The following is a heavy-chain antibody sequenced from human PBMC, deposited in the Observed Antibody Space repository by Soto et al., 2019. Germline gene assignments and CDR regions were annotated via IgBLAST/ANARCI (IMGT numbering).Heavy chain of an antibody. Sequence: ASVKVSGKASGYTFTSYGISWVRKAPGQGLEWMGWISAYNDNTNYAQKFQGRVTMTTDTSTSTAYMELRSLRSDDTAVYYCARDHTEWLVHCDYWGQGTLVTVSS. CDR1: GYTFTSYG. D-gene: IGHD6-19*01. J-gene: IGHJ4*02. CDR3: ARDHTEWLVHCDY. CDR2: ISAYNDNT. V-gene: IGHV1-18*01.